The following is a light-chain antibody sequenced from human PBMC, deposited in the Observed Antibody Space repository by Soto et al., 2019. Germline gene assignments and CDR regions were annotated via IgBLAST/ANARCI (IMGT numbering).Light chain of an antibody. V-gene: IGLV1-47*01. CDR3: AAWDDSLSGPV. CDR1: SSNIGNNY. J-gene: IGLJ2*01. CDR2: RNN. Sequence: QSVLTQPPSASGTPGQRITISCSGSSSNIGNNYGYWYQQLPGTAPKLLIYRNNQRPSGVPDRFSGSKSGTSASLAISGLRSEDEADYYCAAWDDSLSGPVFGGGTKLTV.